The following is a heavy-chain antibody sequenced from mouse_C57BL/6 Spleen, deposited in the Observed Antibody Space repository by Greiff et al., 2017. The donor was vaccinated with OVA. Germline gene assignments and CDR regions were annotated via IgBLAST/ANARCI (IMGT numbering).Heavy chain of an antibody. CDR2: IDPETGGT. CDR3: TRGGKDYAMDY. D-gene: IGHD1-3*01. J-gene: IGHJ4*01. Sequence: VKLQESGAELVRPGASVTLSCKASGYTFTDYEMHWVKQTPVHGLEWIGAIDPETGGTAYNQKFKGKAILTADKSSSTAYMELRSLTSEDSAVYYCTRGGKDYAMDYWGQGTSVTVSS. V-gene: IGHV1-15*01. CDR1: GYTFTDYE.